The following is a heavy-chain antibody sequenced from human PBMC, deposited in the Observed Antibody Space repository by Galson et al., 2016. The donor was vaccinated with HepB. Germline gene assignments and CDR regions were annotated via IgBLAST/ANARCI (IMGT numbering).Heavy chain of an antibody. CDR2: IYHSGST. CDR1: GGSISSSNW. V-gene: IGHV4-4*01. Sequence: EPLSLTCAVSGGSISSSNWWSWVRQSPEKGLEWIGDIYHSGSTHYNPSLRRRVTMLVDTSQNQFSLKLTSVTAADTAVYFCARASVGGTRFDYWGQGTLVTVSS. D-gene: IGHD1-26*01. CDR3: ARASVGGTRFDY. J-gene: IGHJ4*02.